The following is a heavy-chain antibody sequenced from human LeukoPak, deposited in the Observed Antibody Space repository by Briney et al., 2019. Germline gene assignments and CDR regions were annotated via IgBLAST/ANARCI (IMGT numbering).Heavy chain of an antibody. CDR1: GFTFSSYS. Sequence: GGSLRLSCAASGFTFSSYSMNWVRQAPGKGLEWVSYISSSSSTIYYVDSVKGRFTISRDNAKNSLYLQMNSLRAEDTAVYYCAKYSSGWNFDYWGQGTLVTVSS. V-gene: IGHV3-48*01. CDR2: ISSSSSTI. D-gene: IGHD6-19*01. CDR3: AKYSSGWNFDY. J-gene: IGHJ4*02.